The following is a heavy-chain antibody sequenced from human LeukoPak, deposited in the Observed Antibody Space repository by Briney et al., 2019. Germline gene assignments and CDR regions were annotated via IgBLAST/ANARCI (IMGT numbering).Heavy chain of an antibody. CDR2: IIPIFGTA. CDR3: ARSQGGLARQYYFDY. CDR1: GGTFSSYA. D-gene: IGHD1-1*01. V-gene: IGHV1-69*06. J-gene: IGHJ4*02. Sequence: ASVKVSCKASGGTFSSYAISWVRQAPGQGLEWMGGIIPIFGTANYAQKFQGRVTITADKSTSTAYMELSSLRSEDTAVYYCARSQGGLARQYYFDYWGQGTLVTVSS.